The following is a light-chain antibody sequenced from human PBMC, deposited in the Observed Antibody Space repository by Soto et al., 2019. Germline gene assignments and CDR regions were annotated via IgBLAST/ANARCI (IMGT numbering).Light chain of an antibody. CDR2: DAS. Sequence: EIVLPQSPATLSLSPGERATLSCRASQSLSTYLAWYQQTPGQAPRLLIYDASIMATGIPARFSGSGSGTDFTLAISSLEPEDCPVYDGQQRSNWPRTFGHRTKVEIK. V-gene: IGKV3-11*01. J-gene: IGKJ2*01. CDR1: QSLSTY. CDR3: QQRSNWPRT.